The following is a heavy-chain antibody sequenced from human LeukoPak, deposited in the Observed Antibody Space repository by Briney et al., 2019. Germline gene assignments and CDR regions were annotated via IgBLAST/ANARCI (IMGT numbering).Heavy chain of an antibody. Sequence: GGSLRLSCAASGFTFSHYGMHWVRQAPGRGLEWMTFLEYDGSDKYYSDSVKGRFTISRDNSKNTLYLQMNGLRVEDTAVYYCAKGDSGSYYYYMDVWGKGTTVTVSS. CDR1: GFTFSHYG. J-gene: IGHJ6*03. CDR2: LEYDGSDK. D-gene: IGHD3-10*01. V-gene: IGHV3-30*02. CDR3: AKGDSGSYYYYMDV.